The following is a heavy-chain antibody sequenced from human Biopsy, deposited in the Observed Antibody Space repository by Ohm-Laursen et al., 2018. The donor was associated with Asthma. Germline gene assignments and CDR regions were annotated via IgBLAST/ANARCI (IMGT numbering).Heavy chain of an antibody. J-gene: IGHJ3*01. V-gene: IGHV4-39*01. Sequence: SQTLSLTCTVSNGSISSNFYYWGWIRQPPGKGLEWVGSIHKNGIGYYKSSLKSRLTISVGTSKNQFSLKVTSGTAADTAVYYCARQKLAAAEGPFDLWGQGTMVTVSS. D-gene: IGHD6-13*01. CDR2: IHKNGIG. CDR1: NGSISSNFYY. CDR3: ARQKLAAAEGPFDL.